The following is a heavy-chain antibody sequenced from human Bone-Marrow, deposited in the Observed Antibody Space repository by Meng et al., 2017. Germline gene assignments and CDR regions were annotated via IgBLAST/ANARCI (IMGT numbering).Heavy chain of an antibody. J-gene: IGHJ4*02. D-gene: IGHD1-26*01. CDR1: GGSVSSGPYY. Sequence: QGRLTGAGPGLVGPSETLSLTFTVSGGSVSSGPYYWTWVRQPPGKGLEWIGYKFHDGTTNYNPSLKSRVTMSVDASKKQFSLNLSSVTAADTAVYYCARDNMGSIDYWGQGTLVTVSS. V-gene: IGHV4-61*01. CDR2: KFHDGTT. CDR3: ARDNMGSIDY.